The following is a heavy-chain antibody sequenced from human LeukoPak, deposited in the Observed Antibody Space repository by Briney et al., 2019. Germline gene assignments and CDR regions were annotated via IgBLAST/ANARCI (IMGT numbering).Heavy chain of an antibody. J-gene: IGHJ6*03. CDR2: INPNSGGT. CDR1: RYTFTGYY. D-gene: IGHD1-26*01. V-gene: IGHV1-2*06. Sequence: ASVKVSCKASRYTFTGYYMHWVRQAPGQGLEWMGRINPNSGGTNYAQKFQGRVTMTRDTSISTAYMELSRLRSDDTAVYYCARSAGGRYYMDVWGKGTTVTVSS. CDR3: ARSAGGRYYMDV.